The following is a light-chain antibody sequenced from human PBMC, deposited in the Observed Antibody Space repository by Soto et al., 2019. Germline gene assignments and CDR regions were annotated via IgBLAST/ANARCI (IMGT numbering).Light chain of an antibody. V-gene: IGKV1-5*03. CDR3: LQYFDYYRT. CDR2: KSS. Sequence: DLQMTQSPSTLSASVGDSVTITCRASQIIYSWLAWYQQKPGNAPKLLIYKSSTLERGVPSRFSGSGSETEFTLTIHSLQPDDFATYYCLQYFDYYRTFGQGTKVEIK. J-gene: IGKJ1*01. CDR1: QIIYSW.